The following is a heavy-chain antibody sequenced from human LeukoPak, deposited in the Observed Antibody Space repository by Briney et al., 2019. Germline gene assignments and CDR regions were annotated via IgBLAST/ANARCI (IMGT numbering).Heavy chain of an antibody. CDR2: IHPNSGGT. D-gene: IGHD2-15*01. J-gene: IGHJ4*02. V-gene: IGHV1-2*02. Sequence: ASVKVSCKASGYTFTSYDINWVRQAPGQGLEWMGWIHPNSGGTNYAQKFQGRVTMTRDTSISTAYMELSRLRSDDTAVYYCASLASGDPFDYWGQGTLVTVSS. CDR1: GYTFTSYD. CDR3: ASLASGDPFDY.